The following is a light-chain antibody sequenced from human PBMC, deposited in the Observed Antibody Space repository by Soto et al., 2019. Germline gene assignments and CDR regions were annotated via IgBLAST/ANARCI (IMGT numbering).Light chain of an antibody. CDR2: DAS. J-gene: IGKJ3*01. CDR1: QSVSSY. Sequence: EIVLTQSPATLSLSPGERATLSCRASQSVSSYLAWYQQKPGQAPRLLIYDASNRATGIPARFSDSGSGTDFTLTISSLEPEDFAVYYCQQRSNWRGFTFGPGTKVDIK. V-gene: IGKV3-11*01. CDR3: QQRSNWRGFT.